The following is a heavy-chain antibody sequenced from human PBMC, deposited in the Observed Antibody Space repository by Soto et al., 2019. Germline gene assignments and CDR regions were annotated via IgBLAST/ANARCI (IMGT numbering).Heavy chain of an antibody. Sequence: QVQLQESGPGLVKPSQTLSLTCTVSGGSISSGGYYWSWIRQHPGKGLEWIGYIYYSGSTYYIPSFQSLFTIAVDTSKNQFSLKLSSVTAADTAVYYCAGNTNDSSGYYYLDYWGQGTLVAVS. V-gene: IGHV4-31*01. CDR2: IYYSGST. D-gene: IGHD3-22*01. CDR3: AGNTNDSSGYYYLDY. J-gene: IGHJ4*02. CDR1: GGSISSGGYY.